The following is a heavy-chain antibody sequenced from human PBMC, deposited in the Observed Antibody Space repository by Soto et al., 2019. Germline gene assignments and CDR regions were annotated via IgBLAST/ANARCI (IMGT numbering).Heavy chain of an antibody. V-gene: IGHV3-23*01. CDR1: GFTFSSYA. J-gene: IGHJ4*02. CDR2: ISGSGGSK. Sequence: EVQLLESGGGLVQPGGSLRLSCAASGFTFSSYAMSWVRQAPGKGLEWVSAISGSGGSKYYADSVKGRFTISRDNSKNTLYLQMNSLSAEDTAVYYCAKANIVATIMVVGFDYWGQGNLVTVSS. CDR3: AKANIVATIMVVGFDY. D-gene: IGHD5-12*01.